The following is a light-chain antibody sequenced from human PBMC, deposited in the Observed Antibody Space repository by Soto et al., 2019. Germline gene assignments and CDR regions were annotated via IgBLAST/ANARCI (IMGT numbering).Light chain of an antibody. Sequence: DIQLIQSPSFLSASVGDRVTITCRASEGINYYLAWYQQKPGKAPKVLIYAASILQTGVPSRFSGSGSWTEFTLTISSLQPEDYATYYCQQLINYPQTFGQGTKLEIK. J-gene: IGKJ2*01. CDR2: AAS. V-gene: IGKV1-9*01. CDR3: QQLINYPQT. CDR1: EGINYY.